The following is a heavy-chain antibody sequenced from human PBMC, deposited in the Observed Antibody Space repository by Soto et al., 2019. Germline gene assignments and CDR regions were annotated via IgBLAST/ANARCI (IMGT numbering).Heavy chain of an antibody. D-gene: IGHD2-15*01. CDR1: GYTFTSYA. CDR2: INAGNGNT. CDR3: ARGPGGPDGPGDY. V-gene: IGHV1-3*01. J-gene: IGHJ4*02. Sequence: QVQLVQSGAEVKKPGASVKVSCKASGYTFTSYAMHWVRQAPGQRLEWMGWINAGNGNTKYSQKFQGRVTITRDTAASTAYMELSSLRSEDTAVYYCARGPGGPDGPGDYWGQGTLVTVSS.